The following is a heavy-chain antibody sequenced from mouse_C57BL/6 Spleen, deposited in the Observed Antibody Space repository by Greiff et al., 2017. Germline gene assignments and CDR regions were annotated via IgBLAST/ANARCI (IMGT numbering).Heavy chain of an antibody. Sequence: VQLQQSGAELVKPGASVKMSCKASGYTFTTYPIEWMKQNHGKSLEWIGNFHPYNDDTKYNEKFKGKATLTVEKSSSTVYLERSRLTSDDSAVYYCARRDYGEHYAMDYWGQGTSVTVSS. V-gene: IGHV1-47*01. CDR1: GYTFTTYP. CDR2: FHPYNDDT. CDR3: ARRDYGEHYAMDY. J-gene: IGHJ4*01. D-gene: IGHD2-4*01.